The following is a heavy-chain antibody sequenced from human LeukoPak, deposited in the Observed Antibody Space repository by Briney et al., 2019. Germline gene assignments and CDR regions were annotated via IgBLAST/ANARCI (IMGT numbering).Heavy chain of an antibody. J-gene: IGHJ4*02. CDR2: ISSSGSTI. CDR3: ARLSTAAFSSFDY. CDR1: GFTFSDYY. D-gene: IGHD6-6*01. V-gene: IGHV3-11*01. Sequence: GGSLRLSRAASGFTFSDYYMSWIRQAPGKGLEWVSYISSSGSTIYYADSVKGRFTISRDNSKNTLYLQMNSLRAEDTAVYYCARLSTAAFSSFDYWGQGTLVTVSS.